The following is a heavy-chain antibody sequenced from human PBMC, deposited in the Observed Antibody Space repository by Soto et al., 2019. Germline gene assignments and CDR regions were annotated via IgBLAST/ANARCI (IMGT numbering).Heavy chain of an antibody. CDR1: GFTFSSYG. CDR2: IWYDGSNK. D-gene: IGHD2-2*01. Sequence: PGGSLRLSCAASGFTFSSYGMHWVRQAPGKGLEWVAVIWYDGSNKYYADSVKGRFTISRDNSKNTLYLQMNSLRAEDTAVYYCARGVKYQLEGYYYGMDVWGQGTTVTVSS. J-gene: IGHJ6*02. V-gene: IGHV3-33*01. CDR3: ARGVKYQLEGYYYGMDV.